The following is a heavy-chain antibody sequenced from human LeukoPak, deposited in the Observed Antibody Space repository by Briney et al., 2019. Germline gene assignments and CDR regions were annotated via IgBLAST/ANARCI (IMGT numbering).Heavy chain of an antibody. D-gene: IGHD6-19*01. CDR2: ISAYNGNT. CDR1: GYTFTSYG. Sequence: ASVKVSCKASGYTFTSYGMSWVRQAPGQGLEWMGWISAYNGNTNYAQKLQGRVTMTTDTSTSTAYMELRSLRSDDTAVYYCAWRLAVAGILDYWGQGTLVTVSS. CDR3: AWRLAVAGILDY. J-gene: IGHJ4*02. V-gene: IGHV1-18*04.